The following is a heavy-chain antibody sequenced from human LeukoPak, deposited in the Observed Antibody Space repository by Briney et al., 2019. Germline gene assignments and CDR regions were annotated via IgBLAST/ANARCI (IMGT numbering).Heavy chain of an antibody. CDR2: IYYSGST. J-gene: IGHJ4*02. D-gene: IGHD3-10*02. CDR1: GGSISSSSYY. V-gene: IGHV4-39*01. CDR3: ARRTMFSVDY. Sequence: PSETLSLTCTVSGGSISSSSYYWGWIRQPPGKGLEWIGSIYYSGSTYYNPSLKSRVTISVDTSKNQFSLKLSSVTAADTAAYYCARRTMFSVDYGGQGTLVTVSS.